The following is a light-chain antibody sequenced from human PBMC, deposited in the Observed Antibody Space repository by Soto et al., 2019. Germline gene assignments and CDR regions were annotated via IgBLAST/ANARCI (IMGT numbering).Light chain of an antibody. CDR2: GAS. CDR1: QSVSSSY. Sequence: EIVLPQSPGTLSLSPGERATLACRASQSVSSSYLAWYKQKPGQAPRRPLYGASSRATGIPDRFSGSGSGTDFTLTISRLEPEDFAVYYCQEDGSSLLTFGGGTKVEIK. J-gene: IGKJ4*01. V-gene: IGKV3-20*01. CDR3: QEDGSSLLT.